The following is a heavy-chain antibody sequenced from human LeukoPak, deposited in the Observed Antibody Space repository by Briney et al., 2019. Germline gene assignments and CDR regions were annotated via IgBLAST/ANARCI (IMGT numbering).Heavy chain of an antibody. J-gene: IGHJ4*02. CDR2: ISWKGDTT. V-gene: IGHV3-20*01. CDR1: GFTFNNYA. CDR3: ARHRCSSTTYSFDS. Sequence: GGSLRLSCAASGFTFNNYAMTWVRQTPGKGPEWVSLISWKGDTTAYAESVRGRFTISRDNAKNSLYLHMNSLRPEDTAFYHCARHRCSSTTYSFDSWGQGSLVTVSS. D-gene: IGHD2-2*01.